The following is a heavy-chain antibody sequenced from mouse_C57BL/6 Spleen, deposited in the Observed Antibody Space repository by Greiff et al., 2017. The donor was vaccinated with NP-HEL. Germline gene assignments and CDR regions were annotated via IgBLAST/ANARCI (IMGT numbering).Heavy chain of an antibody. Sequence: EVHLVESGGGLVKPGGSLKLSCAASGFTFSSYAMSWVRQTPEKRLEWVATISDGGSYTYYPDNVKGRFTISRDNAKNNLYLQMSHLKSEDTAMYYCASLDSSAHRGYYAMDYWGQGTSVTVSS. CDR1: GFTFSSYA. V-gene: IGHV5-4*01. J-gene: IGHJ4*01. D-gene: IGHD3-2*02. CDR3: ASLDSSAHRGYYAMDY. CDR2: ISDGGSYT.